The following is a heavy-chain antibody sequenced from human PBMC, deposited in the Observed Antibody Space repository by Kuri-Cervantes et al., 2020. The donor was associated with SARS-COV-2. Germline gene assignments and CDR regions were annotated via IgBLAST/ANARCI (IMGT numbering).Heavy chain of an antibody. D-gene: IGHD1-26*01. CDR1: GYTFTSYG. CDR2: ISAYNGNT. Sequence: ASVKVSCKASGYTFTSYGISWVRQAPGQGLEWMGWISAYNGNTNYAQKFQGRVTITADESTSTAYMELSSLRSEDTAVYYCARQTWGYSGSYQINAFDIWGQGTMVTVSS. J-gene: IGHJ3*02. CDR3: ARQTWGYSGSYQINAFDI. V-gene: IGHV1-18*01.